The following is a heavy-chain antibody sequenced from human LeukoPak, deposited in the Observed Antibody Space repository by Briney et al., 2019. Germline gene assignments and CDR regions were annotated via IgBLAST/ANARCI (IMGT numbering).Heavy chain of an antibody. CDR2: FSNGGSST. CDR1: GFTFSSYW. CDR3: ARGPPGLYNMDV. J-gene: IGHJ6*03. Sequence: GGSLRLSCVVSGFTFSSYWMHWVRQAPGKGLVGVSRFSNGGSSTSYADSVTGRFTTSRDNARNTLYLQMTSLRAEDTAVYYCARGPPGLYNMDVWGKGTTVTVSS. V-gene: IGHV3-74*03.